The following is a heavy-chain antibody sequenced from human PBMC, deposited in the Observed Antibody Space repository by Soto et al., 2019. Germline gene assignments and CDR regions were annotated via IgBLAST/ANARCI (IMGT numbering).Heavy chain of an antibody. V-gene: IGHV3-21*01. CDR3: ARRYGNYAMDV. D-gene: IGHD1-1*01. CDR1: GFAFSSYS. CDR2: IRSSSEYI. Sequence: PLGSLRLSCAASGFAFSSYSMNLVRQAPGKGLEWVSSIRSSSEYIYHAASVTGRFTISRDNAENSLYLQMNSLRAEDTAVYYCARRYGNYAMDVWGQGTTVTVAS. J-gene: IGHJ6*02.